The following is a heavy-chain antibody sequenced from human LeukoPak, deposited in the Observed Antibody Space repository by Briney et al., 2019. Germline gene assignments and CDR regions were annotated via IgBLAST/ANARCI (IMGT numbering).Heavy chain of an antibody. Sequence: PSETLSLTCAVYGGSFSGYYWSWIRQPPGKGLEWIGEINHGGSTNYNPSLKSRVTISVDTSKNQFSLKLSSVTAADTAVYYCARGYCSSTSCEIFDYWGQGTLVTVSS. D-gene: IGHD2-2*01. V-gene: IGHV4-34*01. CDR2: INHGGST. J-gene: IGHJ4*02. CDR3: ARGYCSSTSCEIFDY. CDR1: GGSFSGYY.